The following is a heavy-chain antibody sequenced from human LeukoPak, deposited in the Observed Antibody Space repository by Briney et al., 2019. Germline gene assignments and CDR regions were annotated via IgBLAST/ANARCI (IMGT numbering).Heavy chain of an antibody. CDR2: ISGSGGST. V-gene: IGHV3-23*01. CDR3: ARGGPLGDTNRFDF. D-gene: IGHD1-14*01. CDR1: GFTFSSYA. J-gene: IGHJ4*02. Sequence: GGSLRLSCAASGFTFSSYAMSWVRQAPGKGLEWVSAISGSGGSTYYADSVKGRFTISRDNSKNTLYLHMDSLRAEDTAVYYCARGGPLGDTNRFDFWGQGILVTVSS.